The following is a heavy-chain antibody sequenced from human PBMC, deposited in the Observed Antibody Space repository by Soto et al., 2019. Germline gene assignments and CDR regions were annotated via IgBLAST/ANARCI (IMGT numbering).Heavy chain of an antibody. J-gene: IGHJ4*02. Sequence: QVQLQESGPGLVKPSQTLSLTCTVSGGSISSGDYYWSWIRQPPGKGLEWIGYIYYSGSTYYNPSLKSRVXIXXGTSKNQCSLKLSSVTAADTAVYYCAREGGTRRDYWGQGTLVTVSS. CDR3: AREGGTRRDY. D-gene: IGHD1-1*01. CDR1: GGSISSGDYY. V-gene: IGHV4-30-4*01. CDR2: IYYSGST.